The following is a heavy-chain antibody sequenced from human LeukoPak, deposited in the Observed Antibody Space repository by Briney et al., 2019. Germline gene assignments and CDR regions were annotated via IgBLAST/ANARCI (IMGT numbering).Heavy chain of an antibody. V-gene: IGHV1-46*01. J-gene: IGHJ5*02. D-gene: IGHD2-8*02. CDR2: INTSGATT. CDR3: ARVTILVATGTDWFDP. Sequence: ASVKVSCKTSGYTFSRHYIHWVRQAPGQGLEWLGIINTSGATTRYGQNFKGRVTATRDTFTSTVYMEMSSLNSEDTAVYYCARVTILVATGTDWFDPWGQGTLVTVSS. CDR1: GYTFSRHY.